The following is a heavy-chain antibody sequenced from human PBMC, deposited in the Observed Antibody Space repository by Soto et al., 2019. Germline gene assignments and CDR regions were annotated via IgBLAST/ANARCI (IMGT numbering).Heavy chain of an antibody. Sequence: QVQLVESGGGLVKPGGSLRLSCAASGFTFSDYDMSWIRQAPGKGLEWVSYISSSGSTRYYADSVKGRFTISRDNAKNSLYLQMNSLRAEDTAVYYCASDRYDFWSGCLEDWGQGTLVTVSS. CDR3: ASDRYDFWSGCLED. D-gene: IGHD3-3*01. V-gene: IGHV3-11*01. CDR1: GFTFSDYD. J-gene: IGHJ4*02. CDR2: ISSSGSTR.